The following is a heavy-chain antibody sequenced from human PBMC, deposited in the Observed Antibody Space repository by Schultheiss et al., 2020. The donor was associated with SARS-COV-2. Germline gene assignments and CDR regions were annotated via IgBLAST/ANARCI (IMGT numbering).Heavy chain of an antibody. V-gene: IGHV3-23*01. CDR3: ARVPPGSGYYPFDY. J-gene: IGHJ4*02. Sequence: GGSLRLSCAASGFTLSAYAMTWVRQAPGKGLEWVSTIEGSGGTTYYADSVKGRFTISRDNSKNTLYLQMNSLRAEDTAVYYCARVPPGSGYYPFDYWGQGTLVTVSS. CDR1: GFTLSAYA. CDR2: IEGSGGTT. D-gene: IGHD3-22*01.